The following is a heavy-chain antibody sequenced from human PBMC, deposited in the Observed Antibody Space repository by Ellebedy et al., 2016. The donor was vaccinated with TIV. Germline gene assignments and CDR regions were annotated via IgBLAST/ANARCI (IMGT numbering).Heavy chain of an antibody. CDR3: ARNGPAAGRGIDS. CDR1: GGSIPTDDC. J-gene: IGHJ4*02. Sequence: MPSETLSLTCVVSGGSIPTDDCLTWVRQPPGEGLLWIGEIDLGGSTNYDPSLENRLRISIDWSKSRFSLTLSSVTAAYTGIYFCARNGPAAGRGIDSWGQGTLVTVSS. V-gene: IGHV4-4*02. CDR2: IDLGGST. D-gene: IGHD6-13*01.